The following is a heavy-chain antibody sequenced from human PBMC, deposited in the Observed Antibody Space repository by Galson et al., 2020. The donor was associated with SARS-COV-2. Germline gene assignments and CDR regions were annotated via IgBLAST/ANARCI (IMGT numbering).Heavy chain of an antibody. CDR2: ISKSGNT. CDR1: GGSISSGNYY. V-gene: IGHV4-61*02. Sequence: SETLSLTSTVPGGSISSGNYYWSWIRQPAGTGLVWIGRISKSGNTTYNPSLLSKITLSVDTSKTPFSLKLRSVTAADTAEYYCARGNSLCVTIFGIVTGPCGMDVWGQGTAVTVSS. J-gene: IGHJ6*02. D-gene: IGHD3-3*01. CDR3: ARGNSLCVTIFGIVTGPCGMDV.